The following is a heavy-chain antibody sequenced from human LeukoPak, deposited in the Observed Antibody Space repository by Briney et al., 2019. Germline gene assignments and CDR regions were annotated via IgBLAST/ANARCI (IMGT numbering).Heavy chain of an antibody. CDR1: GFTFDDYA. D-gene: IGHD6-13*01. J-gene: IGHJ6*02. CDR2: IRWNSGSI. Sequence: GGSLRLSCAASGFTFDDYAMHWVRHAPGKGLEWVSGIRWNSGSIGYADSVKGRFTISRDNAKNSLYLQMNSLRAEDTALYYCAKDMSGAAAADHGMDVWGQGTTVTVSS. CDR3: AKDMSGAAAADHGMDV. V-gene: IGHV3-9*01.